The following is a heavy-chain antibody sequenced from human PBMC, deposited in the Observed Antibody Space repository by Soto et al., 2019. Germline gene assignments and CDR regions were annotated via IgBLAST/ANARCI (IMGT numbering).Heavy chain of an antibody. D-gene: IGHD2-21*01. J-gene: IGHJ4*02. Sequence: EVQVVDSGGGLVKPGGSMRLSCAASGFTFSTYTMNWVRQARGKGLEWVSSISSSSKYIYYADSLKGRFTISRDNAKNSLLLQMDSLSAEDTAVYYCARGYIAMDYWGQGTLVTVSS. V-gene: IGHV3-21*01. CDR3: ARGYIAMDY. CDR2: ISSSSKYI. CDR1: GFTFSTYT.